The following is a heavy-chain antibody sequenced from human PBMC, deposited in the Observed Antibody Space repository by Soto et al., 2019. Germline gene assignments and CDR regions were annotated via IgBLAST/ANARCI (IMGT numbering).Heavy chain of an antibody. CDR3: AKIGVLMVYAFYDY. CDR1: GFTFSSYA. D-gene: IGHD2-8*01. V-gene: IGHV3-23*01. Sequence: HPGGSLRLSCAASGFTFSSYAMSWVRQAPGKGLEWVSAISGSGGSTYYADSVKGRFTISRDNSKNTLYLQMNSLRAEDTAVYYCAKIGVLMVYAFYDYWGQGTLVTVSS. CDR2: ISGSGGST. J-gene: IGHJ4*02.